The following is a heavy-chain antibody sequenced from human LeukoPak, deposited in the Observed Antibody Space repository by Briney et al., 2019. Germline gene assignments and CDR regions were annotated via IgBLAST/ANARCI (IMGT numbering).Heavy chain of an antibody. V-gene: IGHV1-69*13. J-gene: IGHJ3*02. CDR3: ARGRNYCSSTSCYAGFGAFDI. CDR2: IIPIFGTA. CDR1: GGTFSNYA. D-gene: IGHD2-2*01. Sequence: SVKVSCKASGGTFSNYAISWVRQAPGQGLEWMGGIIPIFGTANYAQKFQGRVTITADESTSTAYMELSSLRSEDTAVYYCARGRNYCSSTSCYAGFGAFDIWGQGTMVTVSS.